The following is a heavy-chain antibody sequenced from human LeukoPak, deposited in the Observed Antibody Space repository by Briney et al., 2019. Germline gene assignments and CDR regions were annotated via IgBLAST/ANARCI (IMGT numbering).Heavy chain of an antibody. D-gene: IGHD3-10*01. CDR2: IYSGGST. CDR3: ARDGPGDEYYYYGMDV. V-gene: IGHV3-53*01. CDR1: GFTVSSNY. J-gene: IGHJ6*02. Sequence: GGSLRLSCAASGFTVSSNYMSWVRQAPGKGLEWVSVIYSGGSTYYADSVRGRFTISRGNSKNTLYLQMNSLRAEDTAVYYCARDGPGDEYYYYGMDVWGQGTTVTVSS.